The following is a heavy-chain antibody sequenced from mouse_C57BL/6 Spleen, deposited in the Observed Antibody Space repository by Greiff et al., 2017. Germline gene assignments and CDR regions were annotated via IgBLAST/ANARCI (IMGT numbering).Heavy chain of an antibody. CDR2: IDPSDSET. D-gene: IGHD1-1*01. Sequence: QVQLQQPGAELVRPGSSVKLSCKASGYTFTSYWMHWVKQRPIQGLEWIGNIDPSDSETHYNQKFKDKATLTVDKSSSTAYMQLSSLTSEDSAVYYCARRGTTVVAFDYWGQGTPLTVSS. CDR1: GYTFTSYW. J-gene: IGHJ2*01. V-gene: IGHV1-52*01. CDR3: ARRGTTVVAFDY.